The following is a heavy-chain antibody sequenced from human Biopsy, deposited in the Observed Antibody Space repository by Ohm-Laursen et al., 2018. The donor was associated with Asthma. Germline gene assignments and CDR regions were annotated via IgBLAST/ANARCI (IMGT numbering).Heavy chain of an antibody. J-gene: IGHJ4*02. Sequence: ATVKISCKVSGYSLTDLSMHWVRQAPGQGLEWMGGHDHEEGGTVNARRFQGRVTMTEDTSTDTAYMELSSLSSDDTAVYYCTSDFPKDYVRYNFQFWGQGTLVTVSS. CDR1: GYSLTDLS. CDR3: TSDFPKDYVRYNFQF. V-gene: IGHV1-24*01. CDR2: HDHEEGGT. D-gene: IGHD4-17*01.